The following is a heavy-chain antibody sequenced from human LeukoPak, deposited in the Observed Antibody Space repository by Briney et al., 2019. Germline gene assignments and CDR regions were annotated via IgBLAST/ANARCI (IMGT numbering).Heavy chain of an antibody. D-gene: IGHD4-23*01. CDR3: ARSVVTLYWYFDL. CDR2: IYYSGST. Sequence: SETLSLTCTVSGGSISGYYYNWIRQPPGKGLEWIGYIYYSGSTNYNPSLKSRVTISLDTSKNQFSLKLSSVTTADTAVYYCARSVVTLYWYFDLWGRGTLVTVSS. J-gene: IGHJ2*01. V-gene: IGHV4-59*01. CDR1: GGSISGYY.